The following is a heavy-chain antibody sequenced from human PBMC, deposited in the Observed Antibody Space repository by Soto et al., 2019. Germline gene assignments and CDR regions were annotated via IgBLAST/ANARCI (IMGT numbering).Heavy chain of an antibody. J-gene: IGHJ4*02. V-gene: IGHV4-34*01. CDR1: GGSFSGYY. D-gene: IGHD3-10*01. CDR3: ARGSLASSSGNIGY. Sequence: QVQLQQWGAGLLKPSETLSLTCAVYGGSFSGYYWSWIRQPPGKGLEWIGEINHSGSTNYNPSLKSRVTKSVDTSKNQFSPNLSSVTAADTAVYYCARGSLASSSGNIGYWGQGTLVTVSS. CDR2: INHSGST.